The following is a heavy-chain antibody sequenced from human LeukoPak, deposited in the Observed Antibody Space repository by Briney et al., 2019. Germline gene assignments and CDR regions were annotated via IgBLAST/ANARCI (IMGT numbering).Heavy chain of an antibody. CDR2: ISSSSSYI. D-gene: IGHD6-19*01. V-gene: IGHV3-21*01. CDR3: ALGGQWLAPFPFDY. CDR1: GFTFSSYS. Sequence: PGGSLRLSCAASGFTFSSYSMNWVRQAPGKGLEWVSSISSSSSYIYYADSVKGQFTISRDNAKNSLYLQMNSLRAEDTAVYYCALGGQWLAPFPFDYWGQGTLVTVSS. J-gene: IGHJ4*02.